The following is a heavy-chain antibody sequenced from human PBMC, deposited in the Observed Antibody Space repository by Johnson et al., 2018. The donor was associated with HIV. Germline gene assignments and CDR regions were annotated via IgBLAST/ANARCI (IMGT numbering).Heavy chain of an antibody. CDR3: AREEGTDILTRGDAFDI. V-gene: IGHV3-11*04. J-gene: IGHJ3*02. D-gene: IGHD3-9*01. Sequence: QMHLVESGGDLVKPGGSLRLSCAASGFIFSDYYMTWIRQAPGKGLESISYISSSGRTIYYADSVKGRFTMSRDNAKKSLYLQMNSLRAEDTAVYYCAREEGTDILTRGDAFDIWGQGTMVTVSS. CDR1: GFIFSDYY. CDR2: ISSSGRTI.